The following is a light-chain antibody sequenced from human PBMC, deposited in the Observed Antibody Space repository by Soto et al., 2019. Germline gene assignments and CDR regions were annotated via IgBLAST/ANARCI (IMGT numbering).Light chain of an antibody. J-gene: IGKJ1*01. CDR3: QQYHSWT. V-gene: IGKV1-5*03. CDR1: QSISSW. Sequence: DIQITQSPSTLAASVVDRVTITCRASQSISSWMAWYQQKPGKAPKLLIYTASSLQSGVPSRFSGSGSGTEFTLTISSLQPDDFATYYCQQYHSWTFGQGTKVDI. CDR2: TAS.